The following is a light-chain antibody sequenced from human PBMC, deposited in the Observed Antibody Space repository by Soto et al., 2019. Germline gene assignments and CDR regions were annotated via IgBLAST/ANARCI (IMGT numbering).Light chain of an antibody. V-gene: IGLV1-40*01. J-gene: IGLJ1*01. Sequence: SALTRPPSISGAPGQRVTISCTGSSSNIGAGSDVHWYHQLPGTAPKLLIYGNTNRPSGVPDRFSGSKSGTSASLAIAGLQTEDEGDYYCQTYDSSLSGLYVFGTGTKVTVL. CDR3: QTYDSSLSGLYV. CDR2: GNT. CDR1: SSNIGAGSD.